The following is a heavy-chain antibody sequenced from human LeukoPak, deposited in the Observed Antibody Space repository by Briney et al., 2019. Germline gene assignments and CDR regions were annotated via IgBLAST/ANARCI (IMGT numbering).Heavy chain of an antibody. CDR1: GFTFDDYA. CDR3: AKDYGSGSYPEGPYAFDI. J-gene: IGHJ3*02. Sequence: GRSLRLSCAASGFTFDDYAMHWVRQAPGEGLEWVSGISWNSGSIGYADSVKGRFTISRDNAKNSLYLQMNSLRAEDTALYYCAKDYGSGSYPEGPYAFDIWGQGTMVTVSS. D-gene: IGHD3-10*01. V-gene: IGHV3-9*01. CDR2: ISWNSGSI.